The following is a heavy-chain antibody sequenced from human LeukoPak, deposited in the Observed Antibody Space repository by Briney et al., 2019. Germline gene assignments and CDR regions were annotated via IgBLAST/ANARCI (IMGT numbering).Heavy chain of an antibody. V-gene: IGHV1-8*01. J-gene: IGHJ3*02. CDR2: MNPNSGNT. CDR1: GYTFTSYD. CDR3: ARGPTSNRAFDI. D-gene: IGHD1-14*01. Sequence: ASVKVSCKASGYTFTSYDINWVRQATGQGLEWMGWMNPNSGNTGYAQKFQGRVTMTRNTSISTAYMELSSLRSEDTAVYYCARGPTSNRAFDIWGQGTMVTVSS.